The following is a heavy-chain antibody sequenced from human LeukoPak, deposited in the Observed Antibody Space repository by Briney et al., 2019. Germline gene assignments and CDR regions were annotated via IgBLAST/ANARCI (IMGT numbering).Heavy chain of an antibody. J-gene: IGHJ1*01. CDR3: ARMNYYDSYFEH. CDR1: GGSISNYY. V-gene: IGHV4-59*01. CDR2: IYYRGST. D-gene: IGHD3-10*01. Sequence: PSETLSLTCAVSGGSISNYYWNWIRQPPGKGLEWIGYIYYRGSTNYNPSLKSRVTISIDTSKNQFSLNLISVTAADTAVYYCARMNYYDSYFEHWGQGTLVTVSS.